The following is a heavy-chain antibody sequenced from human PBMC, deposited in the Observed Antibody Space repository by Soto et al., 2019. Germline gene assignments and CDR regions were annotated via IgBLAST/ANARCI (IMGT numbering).Heavy chain of an antibody. Sequence: SQTLSLTCAISGDRVSSNSAGWNWIRQSPSRGLEWLGKTYYRSKWNNDYAVSVKSRITINPDTSKNQFSLQLNSVTPEDTAVYYCAREDTAGHFDFWGQGTLVTVSS. V-gene: IGHV6-1*01. CDR1: GDRVSSNSAG. CDR2: TYYRSKWNN. J-gene: IGHJ4*02. CDR3: AREDTAGHFDF.